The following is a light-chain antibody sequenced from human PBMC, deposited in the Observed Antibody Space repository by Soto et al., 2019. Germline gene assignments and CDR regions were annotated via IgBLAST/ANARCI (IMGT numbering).Light chain of an antibody. Sequence: ETVLTQSPGTLSLSPGERATLFCRASQSIISNHLAWYQQKPGQAPRLLIYGASNRATGIPDRFSGSGSATDFTLTISRLEPEDFAVYYCQQHVTSPPSWTFRQGTKVEIK. CDR2: GAS. J-gene: IGKJ1*01. CDR3: QQHVTSPPSWT. CDR1: QSIISNH. V-gene: IGKV3-20*01.